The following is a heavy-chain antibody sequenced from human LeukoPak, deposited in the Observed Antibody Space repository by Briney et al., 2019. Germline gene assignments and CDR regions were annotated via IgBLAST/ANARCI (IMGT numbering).Heavy chain of an antibody. CDR2: IRYDGSNK. CDR1: GFTFSSYG. Sequence: GGSLRLSCAASGFTFSSYGMHWVRQAPGKGLEWVAFIRYDGSNKYYADSVKGRFTIPRDNSKNTLYLQMNSLRAEDTAVYYCAKGGFYGDYNWFDPWGQGTLVTVSS. CDR3: AKGGFYGDYNWFDP. V-gene: IGHV3-30*02. J-gene: IGHJ5*02. D-gene: IGHD4-17*01.